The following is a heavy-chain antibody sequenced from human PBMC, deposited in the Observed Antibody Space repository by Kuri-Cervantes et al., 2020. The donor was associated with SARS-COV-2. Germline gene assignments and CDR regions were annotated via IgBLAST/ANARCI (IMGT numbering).Heavy chain of an antibody. Sequence: SETLSLTCTVSGYSISSGYYWGWIRQPPGKGLEWIGSIYHSGSTYYNPSLKSRVTISVDTSKNQFSLKLNSVTAADTAVYYCARVIVGATDYYYYMDVWGKGTTVTVSS. D-gene: IGHD1-26*01. CDR3: ARVIVGATDYYYYMDV. V-gene: IGHV4-38-2*02. J-gene: IGHJ6*03. CDR1: GYSISSGYY. CDR2: IYHSGST.